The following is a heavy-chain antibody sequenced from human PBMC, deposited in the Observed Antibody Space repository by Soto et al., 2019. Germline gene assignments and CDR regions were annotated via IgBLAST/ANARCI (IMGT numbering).Heavy chain of an antibody. CDR3: ARSWASSSPLYYYYYGMDV. J-gene: IGHJ6*02. CDR2: GST. V-gene: IGHV4-59*01. D-gene: IGHD6-6*01. Sequence: GSTNYNPSLKSRVTISVDTSKNQFSLKLSSVTAADTAVYYCARSWASSSPLYYYYYGMDVWGQGTTVTVSS.